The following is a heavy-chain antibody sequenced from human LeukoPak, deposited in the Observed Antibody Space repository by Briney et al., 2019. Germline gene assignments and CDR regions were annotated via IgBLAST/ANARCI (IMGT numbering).Heavy chain of an antibody. Sequence: GGSLRLSCAASGFTFDDYAMHWVRLAPGKGLEWVSGISWNSGSIGYADSVKGRFTISRDNAKNSLYLQMNSLRAEDTALYYCAKLNHWGQGTLVTVSS. CDR2: ISWNSGSI. J-gene: IGHJ5*02. CDR1: GFTFDDYA. CDR3: AKLNH. V-gene: IGHV3-9*01.